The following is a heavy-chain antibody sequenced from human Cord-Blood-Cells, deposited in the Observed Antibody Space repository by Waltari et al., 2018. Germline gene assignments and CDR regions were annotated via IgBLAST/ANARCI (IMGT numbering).Heavy chain of an antibody. CDR2: IYYSGST. D-gene: IGHD2-15*01. J-gene: IGHJ5*02. V-gene: IGHV4-59*08. Sequence: QVQLQESGPGLVKPSETLSLTCTVPGGPISSYYWSWIRQPPGKGLEWIGYIYYSGSTNYNPSLKSRVTISVDTSKNQFSLKLSSVTAADTAVYYCARPYCSGGSCYSGWFDPWGQGTLVTVSS. CDR1: GGPISSYY. CDR3: ARPYCSGGSCYSGWFDP.